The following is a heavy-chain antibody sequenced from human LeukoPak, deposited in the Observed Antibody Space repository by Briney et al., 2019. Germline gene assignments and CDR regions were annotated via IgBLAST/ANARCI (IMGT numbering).Heavy chain of an antibody. V-gene: IGHV4-59*01. CDR3: ARDFYDRGDAFDI. Sequence: SETLSLTCTVSGGSISSYYWSWIRQPPGKGLEWIGYINYSGSTNYNPSLKSRVTISIDTSKKQFSLNMRSMTAADTAVYYCARDFYDRGDAFDIWGQGTMVTVSS. D-gene: IGHD3-22*01. J-gene: IGHJ3*02. CDR2: INYSGST. CDR1: GGSISSYY.